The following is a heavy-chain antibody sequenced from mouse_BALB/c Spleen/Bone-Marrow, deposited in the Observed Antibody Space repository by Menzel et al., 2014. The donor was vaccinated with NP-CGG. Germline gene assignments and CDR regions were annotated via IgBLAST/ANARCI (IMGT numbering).Heavy chain of an antibody. CDR2: IDPSDSET. D-gene: IGHD2-14*01. V-gene: IGHV1S126*01. Sequence: QVQLKQSGPQLVRPGASVKISCKASGYSFTTYWMHWVKQRPGQGLEWIGMIDPSDSETILNQKFKDKATLTGDKSSGTAYMQLRSPTSEDSAVYYCTGGVLFAYGGQGTLVTVSA. J-gene: IGHJ3*01. CDR1: GYSFTTYW. CDR3: TGGVLFAY.